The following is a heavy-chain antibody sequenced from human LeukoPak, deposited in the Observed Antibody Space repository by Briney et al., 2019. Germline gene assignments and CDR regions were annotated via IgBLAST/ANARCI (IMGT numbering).Heavy chain of an antibody. CDR2: ISGSGGST. V-gene: IGHV3-23*01. CDR3: AKGQIYCSGGSCYPAEYFQH. Sequence: PGGSLRLSCAASGFTFSSYAMSWVRQAPGKGLEWVSAISGSGGSTYYADSVKGRFTISRDNSKNTLYLQMNSLRAEDTAVYYCAKGQIYCSGGSCYPAEYFQHWGQGTLVTVSS. J-gene: IGHJ1*01. CDR1: GFTFSSYA. D-gene: IGHD2-15*01.